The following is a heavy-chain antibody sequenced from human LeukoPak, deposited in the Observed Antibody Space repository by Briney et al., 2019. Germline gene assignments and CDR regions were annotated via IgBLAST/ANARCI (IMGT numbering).Heavy chain of an antibody. CDR1: GDSVSSNSTG. CDR3: ARASTPFDY. V-gene: IGHV6-1*01. J-gene: IGHJ4*02. Sequence: SQTLSLTCAISGDSVSSNSTGWNWIRQSPSRGLEWLGRTYYRSKWYNDYAVSVKSRITINPDTSKNQFSLQLNSVTPEDMAVYYCARASTPFDYWGQGTLVTVSS. CDR2: TYYRSKWYN.